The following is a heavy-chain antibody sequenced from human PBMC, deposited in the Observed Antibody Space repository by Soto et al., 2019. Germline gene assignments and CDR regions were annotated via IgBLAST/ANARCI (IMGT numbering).Heavy chain of an antibody. CDR1: GFTFSSYW. V-gene: IGHV3-74*01. CDR3: ARVINFSGRRGPGQSGDY. J-gene: IGHJ4*02. CDR2: INSDGSST. D-gene: IGHD3-10*01. Sequence: GGSLRLSCAASGFTFSSYWMHWVRQAPGKGLVWVSRINSDGSSTSYADSVKGRFTISRDNAKNTLYLQMNSLRAEDTAVYYCARVINFSGRRGPGQSGDYWGQGTLVTVSS.